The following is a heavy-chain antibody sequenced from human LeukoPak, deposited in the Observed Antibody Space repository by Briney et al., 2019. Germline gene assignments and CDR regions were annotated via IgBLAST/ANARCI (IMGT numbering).Heavy chain of an antibody. V-gene: IGHV4-30-4*08. CDR3: ARGTAKYSSGNWFDP. CDR1: GGSICSGDYY. J-gene: IGHJ5*02. CDR2: IYYSGST. Sequence: SETLSLTSTVSGGSICSGDYYWSWIRQPPGKGLEWIGYIYYSGSTYYNPSLKSRVTISVDTSKNQFSLKLSSVTAADTAVYYCARGTAKYSSGNWFDPWGQGTLVTVSS. D-gene: IGHD6-25*01.